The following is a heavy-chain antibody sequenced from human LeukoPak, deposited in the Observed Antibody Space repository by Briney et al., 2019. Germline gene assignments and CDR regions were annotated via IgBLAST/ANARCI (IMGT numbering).Heavy chain of an antibody. J-gene: IGHJ4*02. V-gene: IGHV4-59*01. CDR1: GASISSYY. D-gene: IGHD1-26*01. CDR2: IYYSGST. CDR3: ARGRVVGASTPYSDY. Sequence: PSETLSLTCTVSGASISSYYWSWIRQPPGKGLEWIGYIYYSGSTNYNPSLKSRVTISVDTSKNQLSLRLSSVTAADTAVYYCARGRVVGASTPYSDYWGQGTLVTVSS.